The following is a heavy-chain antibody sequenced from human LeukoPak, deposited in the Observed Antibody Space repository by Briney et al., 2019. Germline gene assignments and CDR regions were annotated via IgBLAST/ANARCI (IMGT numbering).Heavy chain of an antibody. D-gene: IGHD6-19*01. CDR1: GFSFTTYW. V-gene: IGHV5-51*01. Sequence: GESLKVSCKGSGFSFTTYWIGWVRQMPGKGLECMGVIFPGDSATRYSPSFQGQVTMSADKSITTAYLQWSSLKASDTAIYYCARLLYSSEWSHFDYWGQGTLVTVSS. CDR2: IFPGDSAT. CDR3: ARLLYSSEWSHFDY. J-gene: IGHJ4*02.